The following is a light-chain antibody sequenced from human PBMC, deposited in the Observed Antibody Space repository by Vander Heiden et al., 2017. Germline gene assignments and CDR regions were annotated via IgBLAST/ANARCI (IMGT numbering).Light chain of an antibody. CDR3: QQYYNWPST. CDR2: GAS. CDR1: QSVSSN. J-gene: IGKJ4*01. Sequence: EIVMTQSPAPLSVSPGERATLSCRASQSVSSNLAWYQQKPGQAPRLLIYGASTRATGIPARFSGSGSGTEFTLTISSLQSEDFAVYYCQQYYNWPSTFGGGTKVEIK. V-gene: IGKV3-15*01.